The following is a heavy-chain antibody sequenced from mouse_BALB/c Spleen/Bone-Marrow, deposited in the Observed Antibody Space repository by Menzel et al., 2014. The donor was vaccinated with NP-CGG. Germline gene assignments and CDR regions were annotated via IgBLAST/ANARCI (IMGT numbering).Heavy chain of an antibody. D-gene: IGHD1-1*01. J-gene: IGHJ1*01. CDR3: AIITTAWYFDV. Sequence: EVKVEESGPSLVKPSQTLSLTCSVTGDSINSGYWNWIRKFPGNKLDYMGYISYSGSTYYNPSLKSRISITRDASKSQYYLQLNSVTTEDTATYYCAIITTAWYFDVWGAGTTVTVSS. CDR2: ISYSGST. V-gene: IGHV3-8*02. CDR1: GDSINSGY.